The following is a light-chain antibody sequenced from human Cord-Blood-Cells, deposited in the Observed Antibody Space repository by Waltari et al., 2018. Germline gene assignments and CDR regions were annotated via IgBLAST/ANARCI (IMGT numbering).Light chain of an antibody. CDR1: SSNIGSNT. CDR3: AAWDDSLNGWV. V-gene: IGLV1-44*01. J-gene: IGLJ3*02. CDR2: SNN. Sequence: QSVPTQPPSASGTPGQRVTISCSGSSSNIGSNTVNWYQQLPETAPKLLIYSNNQRPSGVPDRFSGSKSGTSASLAISGLQSEDEADYYCAAWDDSLNGWVFGGGTKLTVL.